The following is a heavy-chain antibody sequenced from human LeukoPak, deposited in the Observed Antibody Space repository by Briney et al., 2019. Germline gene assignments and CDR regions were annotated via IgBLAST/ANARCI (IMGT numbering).Heavy chain of an antibody. CDR3: ARGRRHFDL. CDR2: INPSAGTK. J-gene: IGHJ2*01. CDR1: GYTFINYY. Sequence: GASVKVSCKASGYTFINYYIHWVRQAPGQGLEWMGIINPSAGTKSYAQKFQGRVTMTRDTSISTAYMELSRLRSDDTAVYYCARGRRHFDLWGRGTLVTVSS. V-gene: IGHV1-46*01.